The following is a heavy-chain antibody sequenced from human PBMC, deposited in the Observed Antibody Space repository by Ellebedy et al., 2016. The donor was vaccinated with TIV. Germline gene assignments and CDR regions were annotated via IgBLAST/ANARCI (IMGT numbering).Heavy chain of an antibody. Sequence: GESLKISCAASGFTVSSNYMSWVRQAPGKGLEWVSVIYSGGSTYYAASVKGRFTIARDNSKNTLYLQMNSLRSEDTAVYYCARRHVVVFGVVSPYGMDVWGQGTTVTVSS. CDR3: ARRHVVVFGVVSPYGMDV. CDR1: GFTVSSNY. J-gene: IGHJ6*02. D-gene: IGHD3-3*01. CDR2: IYSGGST. V-gene: IGHV3-53*01.